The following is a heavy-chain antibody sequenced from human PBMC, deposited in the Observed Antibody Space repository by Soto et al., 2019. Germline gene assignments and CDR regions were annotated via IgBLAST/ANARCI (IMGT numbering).Heavy chain of an antibody. D-gene: IGHD6-13*01. CDR1: GGSISSYY. J-gene: IGHJ4*02. Sequence: SETLSLTCTVSGGSISSYYWSWIRQPPGKRLEWIGYIYYSGSTNYNPSLKSRVTISVDTSKNQFSLKLSSVTAADTAVYYCAGSFGVAAAGPFDYWGQGTLVTVSS. CDR2: IYYSGST. CDR3: AGSFGVAAAGPFDY. V-gene: IGHV4-59*01.